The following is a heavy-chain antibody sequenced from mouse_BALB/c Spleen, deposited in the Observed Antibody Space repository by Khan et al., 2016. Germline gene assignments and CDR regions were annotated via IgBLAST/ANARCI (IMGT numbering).Heavy chain of an antibody. CDR3: ARRGGNYWYFDV. D-gene: IGHD1-1*01. CDR1: GYTFSSYW. CDR2: ILPGSGST. J-gene: IGHJ1*01. Sequence: QVQLKQSGAELMKPGASVKISCKATGYTFSSYWIEWVKQRPGHGLEWIGEILPGSGSTNYNEKFKGKATFTADTSSNTAYMQLSSLTSEDSAVXYCARRGGNYWYFDVWGAGTMVTVSS. V-gene: IGHV1-9*01.